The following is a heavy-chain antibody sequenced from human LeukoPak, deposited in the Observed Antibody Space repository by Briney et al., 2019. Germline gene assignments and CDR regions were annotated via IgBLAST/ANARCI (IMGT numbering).Heavy chain of an antibody. CDR2: ISYDGSNK. CDR3: AKSTTVTQRGYFDY. CDR1: GFTSSSYG. V-gene: IGHV3-30*18. Sequence: PGGSLRLSCAASGFTSSSYGMHWVRQAPAKGLEWVAIISYDGSNKYYADSVKGRFTISRDNSKNTLYPQMNSLRAEDTAVYYCAKSTTVTQRGYFDYWGQGTLVTVSS. J-gene: IGHJ4*02. D-gene: IGHD4-17*01.